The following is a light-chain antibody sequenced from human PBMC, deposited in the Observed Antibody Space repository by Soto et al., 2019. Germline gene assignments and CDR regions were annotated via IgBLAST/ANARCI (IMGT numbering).Light chain of an antibody. CDR3: QSYDSSLSGVV. CDR2: GNS. J-gene: IGLJ2*01. V-gene: IGLV1-40*01. CDR1: SCNIVAGYD. Sequence: QSVLTHPPSVSGAPGPRVTISCTGSSCNIVAGYDVHWYQQLPGTAPKLLIYGNSNRPSGVPDRFSGSKSGTSASLAITGLQAEDEADYYCQSYDSSLSGVVFGGGTKLTVL.